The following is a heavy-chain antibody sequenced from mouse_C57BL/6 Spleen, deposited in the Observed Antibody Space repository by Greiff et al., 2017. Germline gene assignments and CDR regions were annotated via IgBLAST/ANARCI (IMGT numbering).Heavy chain of an antibody. V-gene: IGHV1-82*01. D-gene: IGHD2-12*01. Sequence: QVQLKQSGPELVKPGASVKISCKASGYAFSSSWMNWVKQRPGKGLEWIGRIYPGDGDTNYNGKFKGNATLTADKSSSTSYMQISSLTSEDSVVYFCARYSYDEGAGFDYWGQGTTLTVSS. CDR3: ARYSYDEGAGFDY. CDR1: GYAFSSSW. CDR2: IYPGDGDT. J-gene: IGHJ2*01.